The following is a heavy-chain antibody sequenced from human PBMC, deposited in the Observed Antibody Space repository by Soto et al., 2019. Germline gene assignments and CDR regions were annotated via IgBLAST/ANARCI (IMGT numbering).Heavy chain of an antibody. J-gene: IGHJ4*02. CDR3: ARGSERAYFDY. CDR1: GFTFSTYG. V-gene: IGHV3-30*03. Sequence: GGSLRLSCAASGFTFSTYGMHWVRQAPGKGLEWVAVISLDGNIENYADSVKGRFTISRDNSKNTLYLQMNSLKDEDTAVYYCARGSERAYFDYCGQGTLVTVSS. CDR2: ISLDGNIE. D-gene: IGHD1-26*01.